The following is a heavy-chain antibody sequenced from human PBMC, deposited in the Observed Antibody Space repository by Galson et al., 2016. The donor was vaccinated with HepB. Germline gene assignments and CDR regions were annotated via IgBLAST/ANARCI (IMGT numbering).Heavy chain of an antibody. Sequence: SLRLSCAASGFTFSSYSMNWVRQAPGKGLEWVSGISASGKTTYYADSVKGRFTISRDTSKNTLYLEMNSLRAEDTGIYYCAKGWAMGMAKISYFDYWGQGTLVTVSS. V-gene: IGHV3-23*01. J-gene: IGHJ4*02. D-gene: IGHD5-24*01. CDR1: GFTFSSYS. CDR3: AKGWAMGMAKISYFDY. CDR2: ISASGKTT.